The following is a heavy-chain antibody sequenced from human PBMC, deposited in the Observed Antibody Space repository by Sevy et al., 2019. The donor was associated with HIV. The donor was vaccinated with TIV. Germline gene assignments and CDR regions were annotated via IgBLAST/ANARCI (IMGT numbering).Heavy chain of an antibody. CDR3: ARDSNSGYYYYYAMDV. V-gene: IGHV3-30-3*01. J-gene: IGHJ6*02. CDR1: GFIFSNYA. D-gene: IGHD1-26*01. CDR2: ISYDGINK. Sequence: GGSLRLSCAASGFIFSNYAMHCVRQAPGKGLEWVAVISYDGINKYYADSVKGRFTISRDNSKNTLYVQMNSLRAEDTAVYYCARDSNSGYYYYYAMDVWGQGTTVTVSS.